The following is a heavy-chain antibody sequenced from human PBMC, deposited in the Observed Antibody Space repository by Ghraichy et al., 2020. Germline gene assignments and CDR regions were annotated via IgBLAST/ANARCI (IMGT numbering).Heavy chain of an antibody. CDR1: GFTFSCCA. Sequence: GGSLRLSCAVSGFTFSCCAMTWVRQAPGKGLEWVSTISGSGFNTYYADSVKGRFTISRDYSTNTLYLQMNSLRAEDTAVYFCAKKPGPTAYSTFDPWGQGTLVLVTS. CDR2: ISGSGFNT. J-gene: IGHJ5*02. CDR3: AKKPGPTAYSTFDP. V-gene: IGHV3-23*01. D-gene: IGHD3-9*01.